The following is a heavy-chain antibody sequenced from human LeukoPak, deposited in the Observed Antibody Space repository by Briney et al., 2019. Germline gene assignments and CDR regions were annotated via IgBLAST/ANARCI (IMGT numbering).Heavy chain of an antibody. CDR2: IRYDGSNK. CDR3: ARGSSGWTGFDYFDY. CDR1: GFTFSSYG. V-gene: IGHV3-30*02. D-gene: IGHD6-19*01. J-gene: IGHJ4*02. Sequence: GGSLSLSCAASGFTFSSYGMHWVGKAQGKGLEWVAFIRYDGSNKYYADSVKGRFTISRDNSKNTLYLQMNSLRAEDTAVYYCARGSSGWTGFDYFDYWGQGALVTVSS.